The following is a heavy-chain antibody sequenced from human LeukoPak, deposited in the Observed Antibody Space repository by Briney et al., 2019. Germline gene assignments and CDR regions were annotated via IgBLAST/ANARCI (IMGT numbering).Heavy chain of an antibody. D-gene: IGHD2-15*01. CDR3: VRDASGYS. Sequence: GGSLSLSCVASGFTFSNYGMTWVRQAPGKGLECVSYISSSSSTVYYADSVRGRFTISRDNARNSLYLQMDSLRAEDTAVYFCVRDASGYSWGQGTLVTVSS. CDR2: ISSSSSTV. J-gene: IGHJ4*02. CDR1: GFTFSNYG. V-gene: IGHV3-48*01.